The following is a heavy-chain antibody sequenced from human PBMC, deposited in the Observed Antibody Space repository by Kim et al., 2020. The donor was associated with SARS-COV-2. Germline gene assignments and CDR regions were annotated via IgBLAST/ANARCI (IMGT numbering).Heavy chain of an antibody. CDR2: IYSGGSST. V-gene: IGHV3-23*03. J-gene: IGHJ1*01. D-gene: IGHD6-13*01. CDR3: ARNGRRGAAAGLGYFQH. CDR1: GFTFSSYA. Sequence: GGSLRLSCAASGFTFSSYAMSWVRQAPGKGLEWVSVIYSGGSSTYYADSVKGRFTISRDNSKNTLYLQMNSLRAEDTALYYCARNGRRGAAAGLGYFQHWGQGTLVTVSS.